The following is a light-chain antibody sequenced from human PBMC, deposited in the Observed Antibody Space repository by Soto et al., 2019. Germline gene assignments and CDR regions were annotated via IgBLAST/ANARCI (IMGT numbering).Light chain of an antibody. Sequence: QSVLTQPPSASGTPGQRVTISCSGSSSNIGSNTVNWYQQLPGTAPKLLIYSNNQWPSGVPDRFSGSKSGTSASLAISGLQSEDEADYYCAAWDDSLNGPLVFGTGTKVTVL. J-gene: IGLJ1*01. CDR2: SNN. CDR1: SSNIGSNT. CDR3: AAWDDSLNGPLV. V-gene: IGLV1-44*01.